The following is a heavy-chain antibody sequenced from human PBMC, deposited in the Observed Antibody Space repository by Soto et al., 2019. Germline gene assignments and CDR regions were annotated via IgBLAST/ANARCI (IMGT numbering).Heavy chain of an antibody. J-gene: IGHJ5*02. V-gene: IGHV1-69*13. CDR2: IIPVFRTA. CDR1: GGTFSTYA. D-gene: IGHD3-16*02. Sequence: GASVKVSCKASGGTFSTYAINWVRQAPGQGLEWMGGIIPVFRTANYTQKFHGRVTITADDSTSTAYMELSSLRSEDTAVYYCARGRLRLGESSTEWLKNWLDPWGQGTLVTVSS. CDR3: ARGRLRLGESSTEWLKNWLDP.